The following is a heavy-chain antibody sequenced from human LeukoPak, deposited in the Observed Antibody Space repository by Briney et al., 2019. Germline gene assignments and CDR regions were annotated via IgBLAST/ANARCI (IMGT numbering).Heavy chain of an antibody. J-gene: IGHJ4*02. Sequence: GGSLRLSCVASGFNFGAFSMSWVRQAPGKGLEWVTYMREDGSDIFYVDSVKGRFTISRDNAKNSLYLQMDSLTAEDTAVYYCTRKGSQWDFLVDYWGQGTRVAVSP. CDR3: TRKGSQWDFLVDY. D-gene: IGHD2/OR15-2a*01. CDR2: MREDGSDI. V-gene: IGHV3-7*01. CDR1: GFNFGAFS.